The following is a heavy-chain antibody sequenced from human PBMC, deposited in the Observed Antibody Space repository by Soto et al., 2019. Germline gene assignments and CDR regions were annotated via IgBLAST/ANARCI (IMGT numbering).Heavy chain of an antibody. Sequence: QVQLVQSGAEVKEPGASVKVSCKASGYNFASNHMHWVRQIPGQGLEWMGIIHPTDGSTSYAQRFRGRITLTRDAPTKTDYMELRGLTSEDTAVYYCVRDRFGSWTFDYWGQGTLLTVSS. J-gene: IGHJ4*02. V-gene: IGHV1-46*01. D-gene: IGHD6-13*01. CDR2: IHPTDGST. CDR3: VRDRFGSWTFDY. CDR1: GYNFASNH.